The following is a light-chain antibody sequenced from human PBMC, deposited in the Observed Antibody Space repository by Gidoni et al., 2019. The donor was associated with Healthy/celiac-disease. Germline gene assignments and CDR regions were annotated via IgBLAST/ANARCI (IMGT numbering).Light chain of an antibody. CDR1: QDISKY. Sequence: DIQMTQSPSSLTASVGARVTITCQASQDISKYLNWYQQKPGKAPKLLIYDATSLETGVPSRFSGSRSGTDFSFTISSLQPEDIATYYCQQYDNLPCSFGQGTKLEIK. CDR2: DAT. V-gene: IGKV1-33*01. CDR3: QQYDNLPCS. J-gene: IGKJ2*04.